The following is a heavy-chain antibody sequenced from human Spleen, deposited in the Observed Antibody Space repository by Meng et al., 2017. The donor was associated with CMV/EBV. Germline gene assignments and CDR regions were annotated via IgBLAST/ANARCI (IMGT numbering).Heavy chain of an antibody. CDR3: ARDRSIVDRPSPSACDI. D-gene: IGHD3-16*02. J-gene: IGHJ3*02. Sequence: GESLKISCAASGFSFSSHAMTWVRQAPGRGLEWVSAVSGSGGSTYYADSVKGRFTISRDNSKNTLYLQMSSLRAEDTAVYYCARDRSIVDRPSPSACDIWGQGTMVTVSS. CDR2: VSGSGGST. V-gene: IGHV3-23*01. CDR1: GFSFSSHA.